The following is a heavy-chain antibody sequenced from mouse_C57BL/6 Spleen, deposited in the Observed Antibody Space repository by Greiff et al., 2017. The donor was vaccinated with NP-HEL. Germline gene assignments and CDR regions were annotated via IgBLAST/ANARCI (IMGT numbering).Heavy chain of an antibody. D-gene: IGHD1-1*01. CDR2: IHPNSGST. CDR3: ASTTVATRNYAMDY. CDR1: GYTFTSYW. J-gene: IGHJ4*01. Sequence: VQLQQPGAELVKPGASVKLSCKASGYTFTSYWMPWVKQRPGQGLAWIGMIHPNSGSTNYNEKFKSKATLTVDKSSSTAYMQLSSLTSEDSAVYYCASTTVATRNYAMDYWGQGTSVTVSS. V-gene: IGHV1-64*01.